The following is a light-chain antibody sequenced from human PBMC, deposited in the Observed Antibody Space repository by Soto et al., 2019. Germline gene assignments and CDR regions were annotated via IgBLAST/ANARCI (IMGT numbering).Light chain of an antibody. V-gene: IGKV3-20*01. Sequence: IMLTQSPGTLSLCPGERATLSCRASQSVSNNYLAWYQQKPGQAPRLLIYGASNRATGIPDRLSGSGSGTDFTLTISRLEPEDSAVYFCQHYSSQTFGQGTKVDIK. CDR2: GAS. CDR1: QSVSNNY. J-gene: IGKJ1*01. CDR3: QHYSSQT.